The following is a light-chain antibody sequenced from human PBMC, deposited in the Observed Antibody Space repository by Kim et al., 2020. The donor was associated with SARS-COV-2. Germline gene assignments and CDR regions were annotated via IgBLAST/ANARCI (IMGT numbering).Light chain of an antibody. J-gene: IGKJ2*01. V-gene: IGKV3-15*01. Sequence: LSVSPGERVILSCRARQTVNTNLAWYQQNPGQAPRLLMYGASTRATGIPTRFSGTGSGTEFTLSISSLQSEDFAVYYCQQYNDWPTFGQGTKLEI. CDR3: QQYNDWPT. CDR2: GAS. CDR1: QTVNTN.